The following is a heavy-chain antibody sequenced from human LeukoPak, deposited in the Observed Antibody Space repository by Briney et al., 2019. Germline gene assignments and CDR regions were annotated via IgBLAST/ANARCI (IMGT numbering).Heavy chain of an antibody. CDR2: ISGSGGST. CDR3: AKGYSYGYGYFDY. J-gene: IGHJ4*02. Sequence: XXWXSAISGSGGSTYYADSVKGRFAISRDNSKNTLYLQMNSLRAEDTAVYYCAKGYSYGYGYFDYWGQGTLVTVSS. V-gene: IGHV3-23*01. D-gene: IGHD5-18*01.